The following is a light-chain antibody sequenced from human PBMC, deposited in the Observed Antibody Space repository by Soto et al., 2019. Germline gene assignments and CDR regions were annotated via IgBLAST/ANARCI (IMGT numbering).Light chain of an antibody. V-gene: IGKV1-5*03. CDR3: QQYNNYSFN. J-gene: IGKJ3*01. CDR2: KAS. Sequence: IPLTQSPSTLSASAGDRVTITCRVSQTLNGWLAWYQHKPGNAPKLLIFKASNLQTGVPSRFSGSGSGTEFTLTISNLQPDDSATYYCQQYNNYSFNFGPGTKVEIK. CDR1: QTLNGW.